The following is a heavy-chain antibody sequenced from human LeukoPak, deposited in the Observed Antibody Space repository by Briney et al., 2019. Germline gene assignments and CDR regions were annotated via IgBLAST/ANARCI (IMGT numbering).Heavy chain of an antibody. CDR1: GYTFTSYA. CDR3: ARGGQDYGDYVPYYYGMDV. Sequence: ASVKVSCKASGYTFTSYAMNWVRQAPGQGLEWMGWINTNTGNPTYAQGFTGRFVFSLDTSVSTAYLQISSLKAEDTAVYYCARGGQDYGDYVPYYYGMDVWGQGTTVTVSS. D-gene: IGHD4-17*01. CDR2: INTNTGNP. J-gene: IGHJ6*02. V-gene: IGHV7-4-1*02.